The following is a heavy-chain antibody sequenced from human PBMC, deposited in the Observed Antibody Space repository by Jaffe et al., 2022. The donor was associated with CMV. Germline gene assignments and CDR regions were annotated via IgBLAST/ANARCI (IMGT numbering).Heavy chain of an antibody. CDR2: ISSSGRNT. V-gene: IGHV3-11*01. J-gene: IGHJ4*02. Sequence: QVQLVESGGGLVKPGGSLRLSCAASGFTFSDYYMSWIRQAPGKGLEWISFISSSGRNTFYADSVKGRFTISRDNAMNSVFLQMNSLGADDTALYYCAREKEAKGEDYFDHWGQGTRVTVSS. CDR1: GFTFSDYY. CDR3: AREKEAKGEDYFDH.